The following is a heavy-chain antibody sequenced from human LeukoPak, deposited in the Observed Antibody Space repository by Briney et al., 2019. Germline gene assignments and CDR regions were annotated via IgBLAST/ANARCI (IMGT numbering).Heavy chain of an antibody. Sequence: QTGGSLRLSCAASGFTFSSYGMHWVRQAPGKGLEWVAVISYDGSNKYYADSVKGRFTISRDNSKNTLYLQMNSLRAEDTAVYYCAKDPEYDILTGPPPFDYWGQGTLVTVSS. CDR2: ISYDGSNK. J-gene: IGHJ4*02. D-gene: IGHD3-9*01. CDR1: GFTFSSYG. CDR3: AKDPEYDILTGPPPFDY. V-gene: IGHV3-30*18.